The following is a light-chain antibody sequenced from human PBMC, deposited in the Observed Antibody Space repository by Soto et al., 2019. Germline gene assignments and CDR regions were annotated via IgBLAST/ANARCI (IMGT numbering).Light chain of an antibody. CDR1: SSDVGGYNY. V-gene: IGLV2-11*01. CDR3: CSYAGSPSYV. CDR2: DVS. Sequence: QSALTQPHSVSGSPGQSVTISCTGTSSDVGGYNYVSWYQQHPGKAPKVMIYDVSKRPSGVPDRFSGSKSGNTASLTISGLQAEDEDDYYCCSYAGSPSYVLGTGTKVTVL. J-gene: IGLJ1*01.